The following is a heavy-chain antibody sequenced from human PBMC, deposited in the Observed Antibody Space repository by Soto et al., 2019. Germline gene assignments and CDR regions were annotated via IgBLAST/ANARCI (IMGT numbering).Heavy chain of an antibody. CDR3: ARFEYSSSTFDY. CDR1: GFSLSNARMG. V-gene: IGHV2-26*01. Sequence: SGPTLVNPTETLTLTCTVSGFSLSNARMGVSWIRQPPGKALEWLAHIFSNDEKSYSTSLKSRLTISKDTSKSQVVLTMTNMDPADTSTYYCARFEYSSSTFDYWGQGTLVTVSS. J-gene: IGHJ4*02. CDR2: IFSNDEK. D-gene: IGHD6-6*01.